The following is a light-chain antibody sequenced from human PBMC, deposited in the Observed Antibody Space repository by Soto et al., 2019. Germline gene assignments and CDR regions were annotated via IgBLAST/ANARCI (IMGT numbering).Light chain of an antibody. CDR3: SSYARSNTYV. CDR2: DVT. Sequence: QSALTQPTSGSGSLGQSITISCTGTSTDVGVFNYVSWYQQHPGKAPKLMFYDVTNRPSGVAYRFSGSKSGNTASLTVSGLQAEDEADYYCSSYARSNTYVFGTGTKLTVL. J-gene: IGLJ1*01. CDR1: STDVGVFNY. V-gene: IGLV2-14*03.